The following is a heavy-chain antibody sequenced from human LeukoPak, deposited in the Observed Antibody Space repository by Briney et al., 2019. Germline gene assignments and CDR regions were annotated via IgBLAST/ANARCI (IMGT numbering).Heavy chain of an antibody. D-gene: IGHD5-18*01. CDR2: IRTKVYGGTT. J-gene: IGHJ4*02. V-gene: IGHV3-49*04. Sequence: AGGSLRLSCTGSGFSFGDYTITWVRQAPGKGLEWLGFIRTKVYGGTTEYAASVKGRFTISRDDFKSIAHLQMNSLQIEDTALYLCIRDVPSGGYSHGCFDYWGQGTLVTVSS. CDR1: GFSFGDYT. CDR3: IRDVPSGGYSHGCFDY.